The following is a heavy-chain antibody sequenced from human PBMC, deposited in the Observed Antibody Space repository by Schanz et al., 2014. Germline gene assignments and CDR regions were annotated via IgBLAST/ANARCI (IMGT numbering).Heavy chain of an antibody. CDR3: TRDRGALINHNDALDL. V-gene: IGHV3-30*04. D-gene: IGHD3-16*01. J-gene: IGHJ3*01. Sequence: QVQLVESGGGVVQPGTSLRLSCAASGFTFRGHTMHWVRQAPGQGLEKVAVTSTDGTKTYYAASVRGRFTISRDNSKNTVYLQMNCLRSEDTAVYYCTRDRGALINHNDALDLWGQGTMVSVSA. CDR2: TSTDGTKT. CDR1: GFTFRGHT.